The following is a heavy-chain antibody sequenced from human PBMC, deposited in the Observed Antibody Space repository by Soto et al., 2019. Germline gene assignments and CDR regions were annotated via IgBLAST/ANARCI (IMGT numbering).Heavy chain of an antibody. CDR3: ARVTGYYYVDE. D-gene: IGHD3-9*01. CDR1: GYTFTSFA. J-gene: IGHJ4*02. CDR2: INAGNGNT. V-gene: IGHV1-3*01. Sequence: ASVKVSCKASGYTFTSFAMHWVRQAPGQRLEWMGWINAGNGNTKYSQKFQGRVTITRDTSASTAYMELSSLRSEDTAVYYCARVTGYYYVDEWGQGTLVTVSS.